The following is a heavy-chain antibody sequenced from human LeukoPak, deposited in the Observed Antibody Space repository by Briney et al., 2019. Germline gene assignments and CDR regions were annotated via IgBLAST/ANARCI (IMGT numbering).Heavy chain of an antibody. CDR3: ARGSNALRYFDWLLSNYYYYGMDV. V-gene: IGHV1-8*01. CDR2: MNPNSGNT. D-gene: IGHD3-9*01. J-gene: IGHJ6*02. Sequence: VKVSFKASGYTFTSYDINWVRQATGQGLEWMGWMNPNSGNTGYAQKFQGRVTMTRNTSISTAYMELSSLRSEDTAVYCCARGSNALRYFDWLLSNYYYYGMDVWGQGTTVTVSS. CDR1: GYTFTSYD.